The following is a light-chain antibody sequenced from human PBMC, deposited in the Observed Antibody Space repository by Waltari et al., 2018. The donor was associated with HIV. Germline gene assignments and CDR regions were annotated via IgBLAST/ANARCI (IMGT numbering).Light chain of an antibody. Sequence: QSALTQPASVSGSFGQSITISFTGTSSDVGSYNLVSWYQYHPGKAPKLIIYEVSKRPAGVSNRFSGSKSGNTASLTVSGLQSEDEAHYYCCSYARSGIPVGGGTKLTGL. CDR1: SSDVGSYNL. CDR3: CSYARSGIP. CDR2: EVS. V-gene: IGLV2-23*02. J-gene: IGLJ2*01.